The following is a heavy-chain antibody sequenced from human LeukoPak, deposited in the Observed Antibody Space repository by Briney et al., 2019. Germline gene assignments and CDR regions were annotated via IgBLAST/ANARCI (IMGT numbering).Heavy chain of an antibody. Sequence: PSETLSLTCTVSGGSISSSSYYWGWIRQPPGKGLEWIGSIYYSGSTYYNPSLNRRATTSVNTSKTQYFLKHSLLTAADAAVYFCAREEGQQWLVNYWGQGTLVTVSS. CDR2: IYYSGST. CDR3: AREEGQQWLVNY. CDR1: GGSISSSSYY. D-gene: IGHD6-19*01. J-gene: IGHJ4*02. V-gene: IGHV4-39*02.